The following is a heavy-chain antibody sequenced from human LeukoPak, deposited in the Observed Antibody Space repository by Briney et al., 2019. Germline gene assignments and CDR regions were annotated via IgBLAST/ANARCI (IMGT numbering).Heavy chain of an antibody. D-gene: IGHD5-24*01. CDR2: INHSGST. CDR1: GGSFSGYY. CDR3: ARMATIIHDY. V-gene: IGHV4-34*01. J-gene: IGHJ4*02. Sequence: PSETLSLTCAVYGGSFSGYYWSWIRQPPGKGLEWIGEINHSGSTDYNPSLKSLVTISVDTSKNQFSLKLSSVTAADTAVYYCARMATIIHDYWGQGTLVTVSS.